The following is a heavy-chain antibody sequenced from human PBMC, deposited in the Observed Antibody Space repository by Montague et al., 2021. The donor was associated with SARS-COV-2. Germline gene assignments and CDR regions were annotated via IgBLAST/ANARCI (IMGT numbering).Heavy chain of an antibody. CDR2: IYYSGST. Sequence: SETLSLTCTVSGRSISSYYWSWIRQPPGKGLELIWYIYYSGSTNYNPSLKSRVTISVDTSKNQFSLKLSSVTAADTAVYYCARVFPRWLQFDPYFDYWGQGTLVTVSS. J-gene: IGHJ4*02. V-gene: IGHV4-59*01. CDR1: GRSISSYY. D-gene: IGHD5-24*01. CDR3: ARVFPRWLQFDPYFDY.